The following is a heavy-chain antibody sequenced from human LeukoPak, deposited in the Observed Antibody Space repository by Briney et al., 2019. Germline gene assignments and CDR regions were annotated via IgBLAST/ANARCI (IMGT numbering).Heavy chain of an antibody. CDR2: ISFSGTKT. J-gene: IGHJ5*02. CDR3: AKEVKAATNWFDP. D-gene: IGHD6-25*01. CDR1: GFTFSSYA. Sequence: PGGSLRLSCAASGFTFSSYAMSWVRQAPGKGLEWISAISFSGTKTYYADSVKGRFTISRDNLKNTLYLQMNSLGAEDTAVYFCAKEVKAATNWFDPWGQGTLVTVSS. V-gene: IGHV3-23*01.